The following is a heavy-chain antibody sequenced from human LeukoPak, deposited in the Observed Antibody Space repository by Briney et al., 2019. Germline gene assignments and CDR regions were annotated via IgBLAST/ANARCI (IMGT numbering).Heavy chain of an antibody. Sequence: GGSLRLSCAASGFTFSSYWMSWVRQAPGKGLEWVANIKQDGSEKYYMDSVKGRFTISRDNAKNSLYLQMNSLRAEDTAVYYCARDPLERYDFWSGYFYMDVWGKGTTVTVSS. J-gene: IGHJ6*03. CDR3: ARDPLERYDFWSGYFYMDV. V-gene: IGHV3-7*01. CDR2: IKQDGSEK. D-gene: IGHD3-3*01. CDR1: GFTFSSYW.